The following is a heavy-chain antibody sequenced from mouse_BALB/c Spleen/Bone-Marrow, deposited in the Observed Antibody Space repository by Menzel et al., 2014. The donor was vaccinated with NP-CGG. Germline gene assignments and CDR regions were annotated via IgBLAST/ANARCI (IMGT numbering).Heavy chain of an antibody. V-gene: IGHV1-7*01. D-gene: IGHD2-10*01. Sequence: VQLQQSGADLANPGASVKLSCTTSGYKITRNCIHWVKQRPEQGLEWIGYINPSTGYTEFNQKFKGKATLTADKSSSPANMQLSSLTSDYSAVSDCNCDDAYFAYWNQTT. CDR2: INPSTGYT. CDR1: GYKITRNC. J-gene: IGHJ3*01. CDR3: NCDDAYFAY.